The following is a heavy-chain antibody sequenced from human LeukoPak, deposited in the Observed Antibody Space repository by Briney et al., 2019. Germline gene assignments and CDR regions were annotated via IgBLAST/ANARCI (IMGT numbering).Heavy chain of an antibody. CDR3: ARHDHSLWIIVY. J-gene: IGHJ4*02. CDR2: MRYSGST. D-gene: IGHD2-2*03. CDR1: GGSISSSFYY. V-gene: IGHV4-39*01. Sequence: PSETLSLTCIVSGGSISSSFYYWGWIRQPPEKGLEWIGNMRYSGSTYHNPSLKSRVTISVDTSKNQLSLKLSSVTAADTAVYYCARHDHSLWIIVYWGQGIPVTVSS.